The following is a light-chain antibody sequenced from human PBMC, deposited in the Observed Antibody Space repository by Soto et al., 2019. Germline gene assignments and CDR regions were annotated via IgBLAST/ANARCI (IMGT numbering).Light chain of an antibody. CDR1: QSVSSN. V-gene: IGKV3-15*01. CDR2: GAS. J-gene: IGKJ4*01. Sequence: EIVMTQSPATLYVSPGERATLSCRASQSVSSNLAWYQQKPGQAPRLLIYGASTRATGIPARFSGSGSGTEFTLTISSLQSEDFAVYYCQHYNNWPSLTFGGGTKVDIK. CDR3: QHYNNWPSLT.